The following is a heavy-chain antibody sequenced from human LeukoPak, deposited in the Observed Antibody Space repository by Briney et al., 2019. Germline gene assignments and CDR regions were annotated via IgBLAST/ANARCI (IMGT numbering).Heavy chain of an antibody. Sequence: SETLSLTCTVSGGSISSYYWSWIRQPPGKGLEWFGYIYYSGSTNYNPSLKSRVTISVDTSKNQFSLTLSSVTAADTAVYYCARGVMDYDSSGHDAFDIWGQGTMVTVSS. CDR3: ARGVMDYDSSGHDAFDI. CDR1: GGSISSYY. J-gene: IGHJ3*02. CDR2: IYYSGST. V-gene: IGHV4-59*01. D-gene: IGHD3-22*01.